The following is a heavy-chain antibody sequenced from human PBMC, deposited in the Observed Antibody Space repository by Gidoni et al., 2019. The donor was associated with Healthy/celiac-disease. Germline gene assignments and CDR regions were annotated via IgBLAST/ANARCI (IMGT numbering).Heavy chain of an antibody. CDR2: IIPILGIA. D-gene: IGHD2-21*02. CDR1: GGTFSSYA. J-gene: IGHJ4*02. CDR3: AREHIVVVTATLFYFDY. Sequence: QVQLVQSGAEVKKPGSSVKVSCKASGGTFSSYAISWVRQAPGQGLEWMGRIIPILGIANDAQKFQGRGTITADKSTSTAYMELSSLRSEDTAVYYCAREHIVVVTATLFYFDYWGQGTLVTVSS. V-gene: IGHV1-69*04.